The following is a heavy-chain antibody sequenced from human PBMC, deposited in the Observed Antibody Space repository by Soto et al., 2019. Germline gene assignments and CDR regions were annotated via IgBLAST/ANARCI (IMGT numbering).Heavy chain of an antibody. D-gene: IGHD3-22*01. CDR3: ARGWDHYDSSGLRTWFDP. J-gene: IGHJ5*02. V-gene: IGHV1-69*13. CDR2: IIPIFGTA. Sequence: GASVKVSCKASGGTFSDYGIHWVRLAPGQGLEWMGGIIPIFGTANYAQRFQGRVTIFADESTTTTYMELSSLRSEDSAVYYCARGWDHYDSSGLRTWFDPWGQGTLVTVSS. CDR1: GGTFSDYG.